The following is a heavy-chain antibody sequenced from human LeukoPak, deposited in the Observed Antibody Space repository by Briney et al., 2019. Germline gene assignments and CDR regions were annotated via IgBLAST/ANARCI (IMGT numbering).Heavy chain of an antibody. V-gene: IGHV3-30*18. CDR1: GFTFNSFG. CDR3: AKVHLRIEIYAFDV. Sequence: PGGSLRLSCATSGFTFNSFGMHWARQAPGKGLEWVAFISYDGSNKDYADSVKGRFTISRDNSKNTLFLQMNGLRVEDTAVYYCAKVHLRIEIYAFDVWGQGTMVTVSS. J-gene: IGHJ3*01. CDR2: ISYDGSNK. D-gene: IGHD1-26*01.